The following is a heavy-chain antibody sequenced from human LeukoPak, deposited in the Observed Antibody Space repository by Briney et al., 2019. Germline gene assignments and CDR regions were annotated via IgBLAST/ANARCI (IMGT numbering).Heavy chain of an antibody. V-gene: IGHV3-23*01. CDR2: ISGSGGST. CDR3: AKRGGMYPAHYFDY. CDR1: GFTFSTYA. D-gene: IGHD3-16*01. Sequence: GGSLRLSCAASGFTFSTYAMTWVRQAPGKGLEWVSAISGSGGSTYYADSVKGRFTISRDNSKNTLYLQMNSLRAEDTAVYYCAKRGGMYPAHYFDYWGQGTLVTVSS. J-gene: IGHJ4*02.